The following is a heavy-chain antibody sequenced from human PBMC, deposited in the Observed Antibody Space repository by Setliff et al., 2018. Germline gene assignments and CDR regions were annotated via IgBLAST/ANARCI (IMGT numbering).Heavy chain of an antibody. V-gene: IGHV1-18*01. CDR1: GYIFTSYG. Sequence: ASVKVSCKASGYIFTSYGFSWVRQAPGQGLEWMGWISTYNGKTTYAQKFQGRVTMTTDTSTGTGYMELRSLRSDDTAVYFCARFGGSCSSSSCYASDLWGQGTMVTVSS. CDR3: ARFGGSCSSSSCYASDL. J-gene: IGHJ3*01. D-gene: IGHD2-2*01. CDR2: ISTYNGKT.